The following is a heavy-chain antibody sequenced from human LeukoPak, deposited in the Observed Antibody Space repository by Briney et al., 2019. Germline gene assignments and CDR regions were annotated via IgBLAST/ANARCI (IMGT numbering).Heavy chain of an antibody. Sequence: GGSLRLSCAASGFTFSSYWMHWVRQAPGKGLVWVSRINSDGSSTSYADSVKGRFTISRDNAKNTLYLQMNSLRVEDTAVYYCARGGDIVVVVAADDAFDIWGQGTMVTVSS. D-gene: IGHD2-15*01. CDR3: ARGGDIVVVVAADDAFDI. CDR2: INSDGSST. CDR1: GFTFSSYW. J-gene: IGHJ3*02. V-gene: IGHV3-74*01.